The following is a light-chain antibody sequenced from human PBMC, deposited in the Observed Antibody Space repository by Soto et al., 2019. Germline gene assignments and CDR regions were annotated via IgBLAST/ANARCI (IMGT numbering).Light chain of an antibody. Sequence: EIVLTQSPATLSVSPGERATLSCRASQSISSSLAWYQQQPGQAPRLLIYHASTRAAGIPARFSGSGSGTEVTLTISSLQNEDFAVYYCQQYYNWPPGTFGQGTKVEIK. CDR2: HAS. V-gene: IGKV3-15*01. CDR1: QSISSS. J-gene: IGKJ1*01. CDR3: QQYYNWPPGT.